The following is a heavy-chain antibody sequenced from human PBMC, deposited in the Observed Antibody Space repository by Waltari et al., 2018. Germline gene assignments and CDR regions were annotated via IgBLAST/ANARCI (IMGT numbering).Heavy chain of an antibody. CDR2: TIPFLGTT. J-gene: IGHJ6*03. V-gene: IGHV1-69*12. CDR3: ARSDDFWSGYRDYYYYYMDV. Sequence: QVKLVQSGAEVKKPGSSVKVSCQASGGTFSSYAISWVRQALGQGLEWMGGTIPFLGTTSYARKFQCRVTITADESTSTAYMELSSLRSEDTAVYYCARSDDFWSGYRDYYYYYMDVWGKGTTVTVSS. D-gene: IGHD3-3*01. CDR1: GGTFSSYA.